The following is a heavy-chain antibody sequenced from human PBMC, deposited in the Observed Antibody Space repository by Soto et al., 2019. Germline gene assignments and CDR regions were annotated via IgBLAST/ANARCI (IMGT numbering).Heavy chain of an antibody. CDR2: IWYDGSNK. CDR1: GFTFSTYG. D-gene: IGHD1-1*01. Sequence: QVQLVESGGGVVQPGRSLRLSCAASGFTFSTYGMHWVRQAPGKGLEWVAVIWYDGSNKYYADSVKGRFTISRDNSKNTLYLQMNSLRAEDTAVYYCALEMSTILDYWGQGTLVTVSS. V-gene: IGHV3-33*01. CDR3: ALEMSTILDY. J-gene: IGHJ4*02.